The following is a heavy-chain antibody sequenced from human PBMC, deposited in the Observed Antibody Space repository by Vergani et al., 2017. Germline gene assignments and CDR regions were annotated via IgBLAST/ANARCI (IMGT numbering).Heavy chain of an antibody. Sequence: QMQLVQSGAEVKKTGSSVKVSCKASGYTFTYRYLHWVRQAPGQALEWMGWITPFNGNTNYAQKFQDRVTITRDRSMSTAYMELSSLRSEDTAMYYCARDPGYCSGGSCGEFQHWGQGTLVTVSS. J-gene: IGHJ1*01. CDR3: ARDPGYCSGGSCGEFQH. D-gene: IGHD2-15*01. CDR1: GYTFTYRY. CDR2: ITPFNGNT. V-gene: IGHV1-45*02.